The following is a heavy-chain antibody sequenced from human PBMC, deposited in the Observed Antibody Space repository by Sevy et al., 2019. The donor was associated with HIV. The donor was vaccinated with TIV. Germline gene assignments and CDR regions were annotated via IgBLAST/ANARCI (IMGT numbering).Heavy chain of an antibody. Sequence: SETLSLTCTVSGGSISSYYWSWIRQPAGKGLERIGRIYTSGGTNYNPSLKSRVTMSVDTSKNQFSLKLSSVTAANTDEYYCAKNTDGDPSPWEYYVDYWGQGTLVT. J-gene: IGHJ4*02. CDR3: AKNTDGDPSPWEYYVDY. V-gene: IGHV4-4*07. D-gene: IGHD4-17*01. CDR2: IYTSGGT. CDR1: GGSISSYY.